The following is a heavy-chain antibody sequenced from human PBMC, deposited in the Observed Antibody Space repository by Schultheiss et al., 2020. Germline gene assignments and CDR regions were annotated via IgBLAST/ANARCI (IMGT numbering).Heavy chain of an antibody. Sequence: SETLSLTCAVSGGSISSGGYSWSWIRQPPGKGLEWIGYIYHSGSTYYNPSLKSRVTISVDRSKNQFSLKLSSVTAADTAVYYCARDVGYYDSSGYWGQGTLVTVS. D-gene: IGHD3-22*01. CDR3: ARDVGYYDSSGY. CDR2: IYHSGST. CDR1: GGSISSGGYS. J-gene: IGHJ4*02. V-gene: IGHV4-30-2*01.